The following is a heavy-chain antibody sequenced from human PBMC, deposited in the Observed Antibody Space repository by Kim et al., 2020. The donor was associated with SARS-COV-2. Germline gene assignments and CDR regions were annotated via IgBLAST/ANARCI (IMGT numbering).Heavy chain of an antibody. V-gene: IGHV4-39*01. J-gene: IGHJ4*02. Sequence: SETLSLTCTVSGGSISSSSYYWGWIRQPPGKGLEWIGCIYYSGSTYYNPSLKSRVTISVDTSKNQFSLKLSSVTAADTAVYYCARHRRGWLQTIPYYFDYWGQGTLVTVSS. D-gene: IGHD5-12*01. CDR1: GGSISSSSYY. CDR3: ARHRRGWLQTIPYYFDY. CDR2: IYYSGST.